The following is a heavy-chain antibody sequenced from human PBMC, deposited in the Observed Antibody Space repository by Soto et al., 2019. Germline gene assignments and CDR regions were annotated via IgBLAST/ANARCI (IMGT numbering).Heavy chain of an antibody. J-gene: IGHJ4*02. Sequence: ASVKVSCKASGYAFTSYGISWVRQAPGQGLEWMGWISAYNGNTNYAQKLQGRVTMTTDTSTSTAYMELRSLRSDDTAVYYCARESVAAAGFPPTLRPRSPFDYWGQGTLVTVSS. CDR1: GYAFTSYG. CDR3: ARESVAAAGFPPTLRPRSPFDY. V-gene: IGHV1-18*01. D-gene: IGHD6-13*01. CDR2: ISAYNGNT.